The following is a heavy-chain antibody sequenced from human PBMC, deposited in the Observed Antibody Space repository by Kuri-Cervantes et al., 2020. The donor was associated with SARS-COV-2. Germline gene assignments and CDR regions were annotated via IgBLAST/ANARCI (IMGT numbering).Heavy chain of an antibody. Sequence: SETLSPTCTVSGGSISSYYWSWIRQPPGKGLEWIGYIYYSGSTNYNPSLKSRVTISVDTSKNQFSLKLSSVTAADTAVYYCVRGGYSRGWYAVDWGQGTLVTVSS. J-gene: IGHJ4*02. V-gene: IGHV4-59*01. CDR2: IYYSGST. D-gene: IGHD6-19*01. CDR3: VRGGYSRGWYAVD. CDR1: GGSISSYY.